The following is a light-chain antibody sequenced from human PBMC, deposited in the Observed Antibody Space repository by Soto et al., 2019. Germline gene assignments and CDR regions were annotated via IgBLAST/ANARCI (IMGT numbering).Light chain of an antibody. J-gene: IGKJ4*01. CDR1: QSVLYSSNNKNY. CDR3: QQYSSTLT. CDR2: WAS. V-gene: IGKV4-1*01. Sequence: DIVMTQSPDSLAVSLGERATINCKSSQSVLYSSNNKNYLAWYQQKAGQPPKLLIYWASTRESGVPDRFSGSGSGTDFTITISSLQAEDVAVYYCQQYSSTLTFGGGTKVEIK.